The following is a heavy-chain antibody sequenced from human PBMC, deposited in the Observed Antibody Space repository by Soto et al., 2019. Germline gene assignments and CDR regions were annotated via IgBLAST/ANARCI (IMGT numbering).Heavy chain of an antibody. CDR1: GGSISSGGYY. CDR3: AGGDYYDSSGYYYSVDY. Sequence: QVQLQESGPGLVKPSQTLSLTCTVSGGSISSGGYYWSWIRQHPGKGLEWIGYIYYSGSTYYNPSLKSRVTISVDTSKNQFSLKLSSVTAADTAVYYCAGGDYYDSSGYYYSVDYWGQGTLVTVSS. V-gene: IGHV4-31*03. J-gene: IGHJ4*02. D-gene: IGHD3-22*01. CDR2: IYYSGST.